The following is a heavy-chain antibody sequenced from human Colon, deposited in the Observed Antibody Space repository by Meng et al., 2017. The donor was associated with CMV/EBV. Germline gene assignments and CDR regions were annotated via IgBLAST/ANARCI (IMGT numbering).Heavy chain of an antibody. CDR3: ARGGRRSYFFDN. D-gene: IGHD3-10*01. CDR2: ISISSSYI. CDR1: GFNLNTYS. V-gene: IGHV3-21*01. Sequence: GESLKISCAASGFNLNTYSMNWLRQAPGRGLEWVASISISSSYIYYADSVKGRFTISRDNAKNSSSLHMNSLRAEDTAIYYCARGGRRSYFFDNWGQGTLVTVSS. J-gene: IGHJ4*02.